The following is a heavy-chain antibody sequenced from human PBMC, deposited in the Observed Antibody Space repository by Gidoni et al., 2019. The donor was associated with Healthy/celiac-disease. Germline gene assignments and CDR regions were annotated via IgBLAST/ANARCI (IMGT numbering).Heavy chain of an antibody. CDR1: GYSFTSYW. CDR3: ARPATGDTATTYYYDSSGWAYFDY. CDR2: IYPGDSDT. D-gene: IGHD3-22*01. Sequence: EVQLVQSGAEVKQPGESLKISCKGSGYSFTSYWIGWVRQMPGKGLEWMGIIYPGDSDTRYSPSCQGQVTISADKSISTAYLQWSSLKASDTAMYYCARPATGDTATTYYYDSSGWAYFDYWGQGTLVTVSS. J-gene: IGHJ4*02. V-gene: IGHV5-51*01.